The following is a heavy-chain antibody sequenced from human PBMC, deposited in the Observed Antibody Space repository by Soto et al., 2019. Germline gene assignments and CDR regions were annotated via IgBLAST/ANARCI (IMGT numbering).Heavy chain of an antibody. V-gene: IGHV1-2*02. Sequence: ASVKVSCKASGYTFTGYYMHWVRQAPGQGLEWMGWINPNSGGTNYAQKFQGRVTMTRDTYISTAYLTLTSLTSDDTALYYCAKDLTRQLAYWLDPWGQGTQVTVSS. CDR1: GYTFTGYY. CDR3: AKDLTRQLAYWLDP. J-gene: IGHJ5*02. CDR2: INPNSGGT. D-gene: IGHD6-6*01.